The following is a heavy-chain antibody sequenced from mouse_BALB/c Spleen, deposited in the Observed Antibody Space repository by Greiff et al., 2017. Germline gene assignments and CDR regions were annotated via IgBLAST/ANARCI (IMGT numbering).Heavy chain of an antibody. D-gene: IGHD1-2*01. CDR1: GFSLTSYG. CDR2: IWAGGST. Sequence: VQLQQSGPGLVAPSQSLSITCTVSGFSLTSYGVHWVRQPPGKGLEWLGVIWAGGSTNYNSALMSRLSISKDNSKSQVFLKMNSLQTDDTAMYYCARGLLRHPFAYWGQGTLVTVSA. CDR3: ARGLLRHPFAY. J-gene: IGHJ3*01. V-gene: IGHV2-9*02.